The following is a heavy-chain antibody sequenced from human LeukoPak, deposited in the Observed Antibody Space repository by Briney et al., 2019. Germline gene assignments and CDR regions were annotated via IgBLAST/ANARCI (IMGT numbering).Heavy chain of an antibody. D-gene: IGHD6-13*01. CDR3: ARDPSPAAGDWYFDL. J-gene: IGHJ2*01. CDR2: IYYSGST. V-gene: IGHV4-59*01. CDR1: GGSISSYY. Sequence: SETLSLTCTVSGGSISSYYWSWIRQPPGKGLEWIGYIYYSGSTNYNPSLKSRVTISVDTSKDQFSLKLSSVTAADTAVYYCARDPSPAAGDWYFDLWGRGTLVTVSS.